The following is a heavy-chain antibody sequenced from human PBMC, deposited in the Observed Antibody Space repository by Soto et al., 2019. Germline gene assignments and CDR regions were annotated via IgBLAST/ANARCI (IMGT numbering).Heavy chain of an antibody. Sequence: SETLSLTCTVSGGSISSYYWSWIRQPPGKGLEWIGYIYYSGSTNYNPSLKSRVTISVDTSKNQFSLKLSSVTAADTAVYYCARHTWLDHFDYWGQGTLVTVSS. V-gene: IGHV4-59*08. CDR3: ARHTWLDHFDY. CDR2: IYYSGST. J-gene: IGHJ4*02. CDR1: GGSISSYY. D-gene: IGHD6-19*01.